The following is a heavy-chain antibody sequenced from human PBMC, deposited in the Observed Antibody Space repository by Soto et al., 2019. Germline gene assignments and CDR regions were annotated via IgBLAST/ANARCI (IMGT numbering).Heavy chain of an antibody. J-gene: IGHJ6*02. CDR2: ISGSGANT. CDR1: GFTFSAYA. CDR3: AKSPDFYYYGMDV. V-gene: IGHV3-23*01. Sequence: EVQLLESGGGLVQPGGSQRLSCAASGFTFSAYAMTWVRQAPGKGLEWVSSISGSGANTYYADSVKGRFTISRDNSKNTVSLQMSSVRADDTAVYYCAKSPDFYYYGMDVWAKGPRSASP.